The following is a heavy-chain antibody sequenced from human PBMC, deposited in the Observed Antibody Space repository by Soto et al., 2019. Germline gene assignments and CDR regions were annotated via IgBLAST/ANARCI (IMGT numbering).Heavy chain of an antibody. CDR1: GGSISSYY. J-gene: IGHJ5*02. CDR2: IYYSGST. Sequence: QVQLQESGPGLVKPSETLSLTCTVSGGSISSYYWSWIRQPPGKGLEWIGYIYYSGSTNYNPSLKSRVTISVDTSKNQFSLKLSSVTAADTAVYYCARALYSSSWYASVGGWFDPWGQGTLVTVSS. V-gene: IGHV4-59*01. D-gene: IGHD6-13*01. CDR3: ARALYSSSWYASVGGWFDP.